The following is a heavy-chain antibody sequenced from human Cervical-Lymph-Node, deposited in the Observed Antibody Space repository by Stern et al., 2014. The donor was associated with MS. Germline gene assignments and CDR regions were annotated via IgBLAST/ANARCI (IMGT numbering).Heavy chain of an antibody. CDR1: GDSVSSEDYY. CDR3: ARSGYYGIDV. CDR2: IYYRGRP. V-gene: IGHV4-61*08. Sequence: QLQLQESGPGLVRPSETLSLTCTASGDSVSSEDYYWSWIRQSPGKDLEWIGYIYYRGRPNSNTSLKSRLTTSIDTSKTQFSLKLISVTAADTAVYYCARSGYYGIDVWGQGTTVIVSS. J-gene: IGHJ6*02. D-gene: IGHD1-26*01.